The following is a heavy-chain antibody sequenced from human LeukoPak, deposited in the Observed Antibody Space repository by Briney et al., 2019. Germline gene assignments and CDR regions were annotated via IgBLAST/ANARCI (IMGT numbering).Heavy chain of an antibody. J-gene: IGHJ5*02. Sequence: GGSLRLSCAASGFTSSSYAMSWVRQAPGKGLEWVSAISSSSSYIYYADSVKGRFTISRDNAKNSLYLQMNSLRAEDTAVYYCARLGSSSWNNWFDPWGQGTLVTVSS. CDR1: GFTSSSYA. CDR3: ARLGSSSWNNWFDP. CDR2: ISSSSSYI. V-gene: IGHV3-21*01. D-gene: IGHD6-13*01.